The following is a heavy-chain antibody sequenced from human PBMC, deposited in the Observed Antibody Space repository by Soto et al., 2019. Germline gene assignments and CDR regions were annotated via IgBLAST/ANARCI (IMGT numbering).Heavy chain of an antibody. Sequence: PAKVRCKSSRGAFSSCAMWWVRQATGQGLEWMGGIIPIFGTANYAQNLQGRVRITADESTSTAYMELSSLRSEDTAVYYCARGRAYSSSSGYYYGMDVWGQGTKVPVSS. CDR3: ARGRAYSSSSGYYYGMDV. D-gene: IGHD6-6*01. V-gene: IGHV1-69*01. CDR2: IIPIFGTA. CDR1: RGAFSSCA. J-gene: IGHJ6*02.